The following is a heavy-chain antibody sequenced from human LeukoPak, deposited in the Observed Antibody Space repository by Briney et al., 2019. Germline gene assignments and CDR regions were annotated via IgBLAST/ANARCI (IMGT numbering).Heavy chain of an antibody. J-gene: IGHJ4*02. CDR2: TIPIFGTA. Sequence: GASVKVSCKASGGTFSSYAISWVRQAPGQGLEWMGGTIPIFGTANYAQKFQGRVTITTDESTSTAYMELSSLRSEDTAVYYCARDKSGITIFGVDFFYWGQGTLVTVS. CDR3: ARDKSGITIFGVDFFY. D-gene: IGHD3-3*01. V-gene: IGHV1-69*05. CDR1: GGTFSSYA.